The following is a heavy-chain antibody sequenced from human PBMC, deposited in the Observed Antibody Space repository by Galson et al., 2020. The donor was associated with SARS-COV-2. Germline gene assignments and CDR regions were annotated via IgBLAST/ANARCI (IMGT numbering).Heavy chain of an antibody. CDR2: ISSSGTYI. J-gene: IGHJ4*02. Sequence: GESLQISCAASGFTFSSNSMNWVRQAPGKGLEWVSSISSSGTYIYYADSVKGRFTISRDNAKNSLYLQMNSLRAEDTAVYYCLRESYSSGWPLYYWGQGTLVTVSS. CDR1: GFTFSSNS. CDR3: LRESYSSGWPLYY. D-gene: IGHD6-19*01. V-gene: IGHV3-21*01.